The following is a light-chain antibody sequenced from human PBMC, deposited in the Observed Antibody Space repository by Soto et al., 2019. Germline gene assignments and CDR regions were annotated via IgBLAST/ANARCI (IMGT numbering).Light chain of an antibody. CDR3: QHYNIYSPWT. V-gene: IGKV1-5*01. CDR1: QTISTW. Sequence: IQMTQSPPSLSASVGDRVIITCRASQTISTWMAWYQQKPGKAPKLLIYDASSLQSGVPSRFSGSGSGTEFTLTISGLQPDDFATYYCQHYNIYSPWTFGQGTKVDIK. J-gene: IGKJ1*01. CDR2: DAS.